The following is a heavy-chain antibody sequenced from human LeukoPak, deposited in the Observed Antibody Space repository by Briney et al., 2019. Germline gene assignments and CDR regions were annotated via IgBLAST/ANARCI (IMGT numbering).Heavy chain of an antibody. J-gene: IGHJ5*02. CDR2: LNHSGST. CDR3: ARRTYYYDSSGYQDWFDP. D-gene: IGHD3-22*01. V-gene: IGHV4-34*01. Sequence: SETLSHTCALSGGSFCVYYWRCVRHPPGKGGGWMGDLNHSGSTNYNPSLKSRVTISVDTTKNQFSLKLSSVTAADTAVYYCARRTYYYDSSGYQDWFDPWGQGTLVTVSS. CDR1: GGSFCVYY.